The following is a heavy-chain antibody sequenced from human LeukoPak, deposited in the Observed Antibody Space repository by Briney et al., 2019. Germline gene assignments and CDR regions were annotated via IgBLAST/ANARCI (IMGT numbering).Heavy chain of an antibody. CDR3: ASSPDYGDYHDAFDI. CDR1: GGSISSGDYY. V-gene: IGHV4-30-4*01. Sequence: SQTLSLTCTVSGGSISSGDYYWSWIRQPPGKGLEWIGNIYYSGSTYYNPSLKSRVTISVDTSKNQFSLKLSSVTAADTAVYYCASSPDYGDYHDAFDIWGQGTMVTVSS. D-gene: IGHD4-17*01. J-gene: IGHJ3*02. CDR2: IYYSGST.